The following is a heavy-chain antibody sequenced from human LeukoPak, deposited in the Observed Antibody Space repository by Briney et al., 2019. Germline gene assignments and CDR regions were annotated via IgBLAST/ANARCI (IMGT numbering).Heavy chain of an antibody. CDR2: ITSNGNSA. D-gene: IGHD4-17*01. J-gene: IGHJ4*02. Sequence: PGGSLRLSCAASGFTFSTYPMHWARQAPGKGLEYVAAITSNGNSAYYANSVKGRFTISRDNSKNTLYLQMGSLRAEDMAVYYCARRRGDQEFYYFDNWGQGTLVTVSS. V-gene: IGHV3-64*01. CDR3: ARRRGDQEFYYFDN. CDR1: GFTFSTYP.